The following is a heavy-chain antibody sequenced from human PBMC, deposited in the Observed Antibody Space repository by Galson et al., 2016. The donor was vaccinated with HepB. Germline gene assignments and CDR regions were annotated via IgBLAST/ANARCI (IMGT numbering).Heavy chain of an antibody. D-gene: IGHD3-9*01. Sequence: SCKASGGTFSTYAINWVRQAPGQGLEWMGGIIPMLDTTNYAQKFQGRLTITADESTRTAFMDLSSLRSEDTAMYHCASVPYLRYFDWFGDYWGQGTLVTVSS. J-gene: IGHJ4*02. CDR2: IIPMLDTT. CDR3: ASVPYLRYFDWFGDY. V-gene: IGHV1-69*01. CDR1: GGTFSTYA.